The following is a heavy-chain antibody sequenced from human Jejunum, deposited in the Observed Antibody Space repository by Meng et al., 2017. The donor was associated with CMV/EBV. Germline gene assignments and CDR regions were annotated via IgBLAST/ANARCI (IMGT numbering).Heavy chain of an antibody. D-gene: IGHD5-18*01. CDR3: ARYSTSNAFDL. CDR2: MSSSGRNI. J-gene: IGHJ3*01. CDR1: VFTYSNYE. V-gene: IGHV3-48*03. Sequence: CAASVFTYSNYEMIWVRQAPGKGLEWVSYMSSSGRNIYYADSVKGRFTISRDIGKNALYLQMDSLRAEDTAVYYCARYSTSNAFDLWGQGTMVTVSS.